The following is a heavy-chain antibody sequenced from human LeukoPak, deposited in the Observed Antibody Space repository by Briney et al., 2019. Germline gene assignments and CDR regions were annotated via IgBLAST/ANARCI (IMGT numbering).Heavy chain of an antibody. CDR3: AKGLSMVATTGFDY. V-gene: IGHV3-30*18. J-gene: IGHJ4*02. CDR2: ISYDGSNK. Sequence: GGSLRLSCAASGFTFSNYAMHWVRQAPGKGLEWAALISYDGSNKYYADSVKGRFTISRDNSKNTLYLQMNSLRAEDTAVYYCAKGLSMVATTGFDYWGQGTLVTVSS. CDR1: GFTFSNYA. D-gene: IGHD5-12*01.